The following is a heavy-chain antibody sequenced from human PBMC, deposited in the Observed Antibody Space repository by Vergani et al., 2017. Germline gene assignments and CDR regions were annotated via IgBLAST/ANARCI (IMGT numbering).Heavy chain of an antibody. D-gene: IGHD4-17*01. CDR2: ISWNSGSI. CDR1: GFTFDDYA. J-gene: IGHJ4*02. CDR3: AKEHDYGDYYFDY. V-gene: IGHV3-9*01. Sequence: EVQLLESGGGLVQPGRSLRLSCAASGFTFDDYAMHWVRQAPGKGLEWVSGISWNSGSIGYADSVKGRFTISRDNAKNSLYLQMNSLRAEDTALYYCAKEHDYGDYYFDYWGQGTLVTVSS.